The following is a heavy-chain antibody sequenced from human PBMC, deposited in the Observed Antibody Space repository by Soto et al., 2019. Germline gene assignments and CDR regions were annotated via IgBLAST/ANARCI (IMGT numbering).Heavy chain of an antibody. Sequence: GGSLRLSCAASGLTFSSYAMSWVRQAPGKGLEWVSAISGSGGSTYYADSVKGRFTISRDNSKNTLYLQMNSLRAEDTAVYYCAKSYYDILTGYYPNFDYWGQGTLVTVSS. CDR1: GLTFSSYA. CDR2: ISGSGGST. D-gene: IGHD3-9*01. CDR3: AKSYYDILTGYYPNFDY. V-gene: IGHV3-23*01. J-gene: IGHJ4*02.